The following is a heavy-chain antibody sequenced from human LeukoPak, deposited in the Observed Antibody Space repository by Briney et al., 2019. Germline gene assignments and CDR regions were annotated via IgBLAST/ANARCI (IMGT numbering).Heavy chain of an antibody. CDR2: IYFTGDII. J-gene: IGHJ3*02. CDR1: GFPFSCYH. V-gene: IGHV3-11*01. Sequence: PGGSLRLSCAAAGFPFSCYHMSWLRQARGKGLEWISYIYFTGDIIYYADSVKGRFTISRDNAKNSLYLQMNSLKAEDTAVYYCARDDMLERPSFDIWGQGTVVTVSS. CDR3: ARDDMLERPSFDI. D-gene: IGHD1-1*01.